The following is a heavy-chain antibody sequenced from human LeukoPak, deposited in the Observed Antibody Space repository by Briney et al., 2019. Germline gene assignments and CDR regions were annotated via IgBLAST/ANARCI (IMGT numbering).Heavy chain of an antibody. D-gene: IGHD3-22*01. CDR1: GFTFSSYA. J-gene: IGHJ4*02. CDR3: AKDPMPYYDSSGYVRPFDY. CDR2: ISGSGGST. V-gene: IGHV3-23*01. Sequence: PGGSLRLSCAASGFTFSSYAMSWVRQAPGKGLEWVSAISGSGGSTYYADSVKGRFTISRDNSKNTLYLQMNSLRAEDTAVYYCAKDPMPYYDSSGYVRPFDYWGQGTLVTVSS.